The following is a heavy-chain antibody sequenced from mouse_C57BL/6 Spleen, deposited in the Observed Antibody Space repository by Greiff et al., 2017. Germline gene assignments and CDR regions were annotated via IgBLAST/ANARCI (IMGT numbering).Heavy chain of an antibody. Sequence: EVQLQQSGPELVKPGASVKISCKASGYTFTDYYMNWVKQSHGKSLEWIGDINPNNGGTSYNQKFKGKATLTVDKSSSTAYMELRSLTSEDSAVYYCARYGSSYYFDYWGQGTTLTVSS. CDR3: ARYGSSYYFDY. J-gene: IGHJ2*01. CDR2: INPNNGGT. V-gene: IGHV1-26*01. D-gene: IGHD1-1*01. CDR1: GYTFTDYY.